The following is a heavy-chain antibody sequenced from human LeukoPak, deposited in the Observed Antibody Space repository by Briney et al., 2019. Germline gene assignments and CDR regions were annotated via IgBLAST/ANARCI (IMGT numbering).Heavy chain of an antibody. CDR3: ARSRSGYSYDHAAFEI. CDR2: IDYRGST. J-gene: IGHJ3*02. V-gene: IGHV4-59*01. D-gene: IGHD5-18*01. Sequence: SETLSLTCTVSGGSISTYYWSWIRQPPGKGLEWIAYIDYRGSTTYNPSLRSRVTISVDTSRNQISLRLSSVTAADTAVYYCARSRSGYSYDHAAFEIWGQGTMVTVSS. CDR1: GGSISTYY.